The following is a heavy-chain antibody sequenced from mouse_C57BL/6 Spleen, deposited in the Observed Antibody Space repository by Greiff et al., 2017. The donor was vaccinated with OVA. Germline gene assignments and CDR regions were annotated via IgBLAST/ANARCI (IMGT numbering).Heavy chain of an antibody. Sequence: VQGVESGPGLVAPSQSLSITCTVSGFSLTSYGVHWVRQPPGTGLEWLVVIWSDGSTTYNSALKSRLSISKDNSKSQVFLKMNSLQTDDTAMYYCARHSYDYDEEAWFAYWGQGTLVTVSA. CDR1: GFSLTSYG. CDR2: IWSDGST. J-gene: IGHJ3*01. CDR3: ARHSYDYDEEAWFAY. V-gene: IGHV2-6-1*01. D-gene: IGHD2-4*01.